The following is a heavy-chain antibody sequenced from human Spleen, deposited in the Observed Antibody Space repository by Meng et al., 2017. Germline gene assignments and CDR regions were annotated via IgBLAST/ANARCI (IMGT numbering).Heavy chain of an antibody. Sequence: ASVKVSCKASGYTFPDYWLHWVRQAPGQGLEWMGGINAVFGTINYAQKFQGRVTITRDTSASTAYMELSSLRSEDTAVYYCAREPYSSSWYRPTPFYYYYGMDVWGQGTTVTVSS. CDR1: GYTFPDYW. CDR3: AREPYSSSWYRPTPFYYYYGMDV. V-gene: IGHV1/OR15-3*02. D-gene: IGHD6-13*01. J-gene: IGHJ6*02. CDR2: INAVFGTI.